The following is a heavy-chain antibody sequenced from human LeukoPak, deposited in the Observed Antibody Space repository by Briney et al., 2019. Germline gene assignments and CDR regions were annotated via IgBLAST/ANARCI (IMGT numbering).Heavy chain of an antibody. Sequence: PGGSLRLSCAASGFIVSTSWMHWVRQAPGKGLVWVSRSDGTRTTYADSVKGRFTVSIDIAQNTIYLQMNSLRAEDTAVHFCARDDYNSLWGQGTLVTVSS. J-gene: IGHJ4*02. CDR1: GFIVSTSW. V-gene: IGHV3-74*01. CDR2: SDGTRT. D-gene: IGHD4-11*01. CDR3: ARDDYNSL.